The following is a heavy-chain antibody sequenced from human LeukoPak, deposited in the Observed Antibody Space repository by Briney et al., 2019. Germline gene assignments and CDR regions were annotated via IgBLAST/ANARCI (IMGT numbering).Heavy chain of an antibody. CDR1: GYTFTSYA. D-gene: IGHD6-19*01. J-gene: IGHJ4*02. V-gene: IGHV7-4-1*02. Sequence: ASVKVSCKASGYTFTSYAMNWVRQAPGQGLEWMGWINTNTGNPTYAQGFTGRFVFSLDTSVSTAYLQISSLKAEDTAVYYRARGLSIAVAALPGYWGQGTLVTVSS. CDR3: ARGLSIAVAALPGY. CDR2: INTNTGNP.